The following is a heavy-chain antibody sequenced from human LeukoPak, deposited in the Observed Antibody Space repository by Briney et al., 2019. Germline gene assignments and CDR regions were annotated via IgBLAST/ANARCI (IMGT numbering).Heavy chain of an antibody. CDR1: GGSISSYY. J-gene: IGHJ4*02. D-gene: IGHD5-12*01. CDR3: ARGHRRGYSGYDIGAKLGSSGWYGDY. CDR2: IYYSGST. V-gene: IGHV4-59*12. Sequence: PSETLSLTCTVSGGSISSYYWSWLRQPPGKGLEWIGYIYYSGSTNYNPPLKSRVTISVDTPKNQFSLKLSSVTAADTAVYYCARGHRRGYSGYDIGAKLGSSGWYGDYWGQGTLVTVSS.